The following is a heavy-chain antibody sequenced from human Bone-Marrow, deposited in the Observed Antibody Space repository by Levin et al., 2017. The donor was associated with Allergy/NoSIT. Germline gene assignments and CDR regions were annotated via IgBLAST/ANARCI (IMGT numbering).Heavy chain of an antibody. Sequence: LSLTCAASGFTLRSSGMHWVRQAPGKGLEWEAFISDDGSNRYYADPVRGRFTVSRDTSKNTLYLQMNSLRAEDTAVYYCARGYCSGTSCYYFFDFWGQGVLVTVSS. CDR1: GFTLRSSG. D-gene: IGHD2-2*01. J-gene: IGHJ4*02. V-gene: IGHV3-30*03. CDR3: ARGYCSGTSCYYFFDF. CDR2: ISDDGSNR.